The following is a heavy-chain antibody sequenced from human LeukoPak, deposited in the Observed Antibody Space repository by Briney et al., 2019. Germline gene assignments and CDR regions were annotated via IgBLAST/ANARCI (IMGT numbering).Heavy chain of an antibody. Sequence: GGSLRLSCSASGFTFSSYAMHWVRQAPGKGLEYVSAISSNGGSTYYADSVKGRFTISRDNSKNTLYLQMNSLRAEDTAVYYCAIVYYDILTGYRVDGMDVWGQGTTVTVSS. CDR2: ISSNGGST. D-gene: IGHD3-9*01. J-gene: IGHJ6*02. CDR1: GFTFSSYA. CDR3: AIVYYDILTGYRVDGMDV. V-gene: IGHV3-64*04.